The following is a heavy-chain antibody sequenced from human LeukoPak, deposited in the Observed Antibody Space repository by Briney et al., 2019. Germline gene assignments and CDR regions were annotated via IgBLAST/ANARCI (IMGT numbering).Heavy chain of an antibody. J-gene: IGHJ3*02. V-gene: IGHV5-51*01. CDR2: IFPGDFDT. D-gene: IGHD6-6*01. CDR1: GYSFTSYW. Sequence: GEPLKISCKGSGYSFTSYWIGWLRQMPGKGLGWLGIIFPGDFDTTYSPSFQGQVTISADKSISTAYLQWCSLKASDTAMYYCAIRGGSIAARKAFDIWGQGTMVTVSS. CDR3: AIRGGSIAARKAFDI.